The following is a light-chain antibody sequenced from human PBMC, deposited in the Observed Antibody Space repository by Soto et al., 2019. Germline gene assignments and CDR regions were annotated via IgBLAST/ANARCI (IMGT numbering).Light chain of an antibody. J-gene: IGLJ1*01. CDR1: SSDVGGYNY. CDR3: TSYAGGNNV. CDR2: EVN. V-gene: IGLV2-8*01. Sequence: QSALTQPPSASGSPGQSVTISRTGTSSDVGGYNYVSWYQQHPGKVPKLVVYEVNKRPSGVPDRFSGSKSGNTASLTVSGLQAEDEADYYCTSYAGGNNVFGTGTKVTVL.